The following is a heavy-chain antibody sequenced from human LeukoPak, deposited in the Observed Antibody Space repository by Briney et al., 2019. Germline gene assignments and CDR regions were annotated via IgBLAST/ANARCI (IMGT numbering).Heavy chain of an antibody. CDR3: AKGSYYYDSSGYYWVRYFDL. CDR1: GFTFDDYA. D-gene: IGHD3-22*01. J-gene: IGHJ2*01. V-gene: IGHV3-9*01. CDR2: ISWISGSI. Sequence: GGSLRLSCAASGFTFDDYAMPWVRQAPGKGLEWVSGISWISGSIGYADSVKGRFTISRDNAKNSLYLQMNSLRAEDTALYYCAKGSYYYDSSGYYWVRYFDLWGRGTLVTVSS.